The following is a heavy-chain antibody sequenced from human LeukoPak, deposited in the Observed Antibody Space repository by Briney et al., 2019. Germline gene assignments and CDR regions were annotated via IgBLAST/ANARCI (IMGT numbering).Heavy chain of an antibody. CDR2: INPSGGST. CDR1: GYTFTSYY. D-gene: IGHD3-3*01. CDR3: ARDRGYDFWSGYKNAFDI. J-gene: IGHJ3*02. Sequence: ASVKVSCKASGYTFTSYYMHWVRQAPGQGLEWMGIINPSGGSTSYAQKFQGRVTMTRDTSTSTVYMELSSLRSEDTAVYYCARDRGYDFWSGYKNAFDIWGQGTMVTVSS. V-gene: IGHV1-46*01.